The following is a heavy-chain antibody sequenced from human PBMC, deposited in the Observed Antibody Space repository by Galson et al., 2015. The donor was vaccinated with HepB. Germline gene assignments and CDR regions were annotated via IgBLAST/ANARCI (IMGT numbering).Heavy chain of an antibody. J-gene: IGHJ4*02. D-gene: IGHD2-21*01. Sequence: SLRLSCAASGFTFSSHAVNWVRQAPGKGLEWVSGINNDGGGAKHADSVKGRFSISRDNSRNTLYLQMNTLRVEDTAVYYCATRDWGLVLGGWGQGSLVTVSS. CDR2: INNDGGGA. CDR3: ATRDWGLVLGG. V-gene: IGHV3-23*01. CDR1: GFTFSSHA.